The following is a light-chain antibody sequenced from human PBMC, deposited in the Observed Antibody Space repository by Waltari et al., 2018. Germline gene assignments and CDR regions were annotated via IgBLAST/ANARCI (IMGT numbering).Light chain of an antibody. CDR1: QDISNC. V-gene: IGKV1-33*01. CDR3: QQCDDVPFT. Sequence: IQMTQSPTSLSAAVGDRVTITCQASQDISNCLNSYQQRPGRAPKLLIDDASILEPGVPSRLSGSGCVTHFSFTISGLQTDDIGTYFCQQCDDVPFTFGPGTKVEMK. CDR2: DAS. J-gene: IGKJ3*01.